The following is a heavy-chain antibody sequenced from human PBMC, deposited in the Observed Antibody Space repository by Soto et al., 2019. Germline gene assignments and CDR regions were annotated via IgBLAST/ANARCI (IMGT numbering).Heavy chain of an antibody. CDR2: ISGSGNSI. CDR1: GFTFSDYY. Sequence: QVLLVESGGGLVKPGGSLRLSCAASGFTFSDYYMSWIRQAPGMGLEWVSYISGSGNSIYHADSVKGRFTISRDNAKNSLYLQMNSLRVEDTAVYYCATLSTQFDRWGQGNLVTVSS. J-gene: IGHJ5*02. CDR3: ATLSTQFDR. D-gene: IGHD1-1*01. V-gene: IGHV3-11*01.